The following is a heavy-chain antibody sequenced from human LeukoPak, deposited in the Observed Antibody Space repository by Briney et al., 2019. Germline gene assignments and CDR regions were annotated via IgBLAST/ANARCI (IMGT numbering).Heavy chain of an antibody. D-gene: IGHD3-10*01. V-gene: IGHV3-74*01. CDR2: INSDGSST. CDR3: ARDGIRGEEFDY. J-gene: IGHJ4*02. Sequence: GGSLRLSCAASGFTFSSYWMHWVRQAPGKWLVWVSRINSDGSSTSYADSVKGRFTISRDNAKNTLYLQMNSLRVEDTAVYYCARDGIRGEEFDYWGQGTLVTVSS. CDR1: GFTFSSYW.